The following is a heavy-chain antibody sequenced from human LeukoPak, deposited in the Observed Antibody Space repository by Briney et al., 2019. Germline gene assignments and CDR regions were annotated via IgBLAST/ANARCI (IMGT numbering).Heavy chain of an antibody. CDR2: ISYDGSNK. CDR3: AKAGPYYFDSTGPNLDYYYYMDV. CDR1: GFTFSDYN. V-gene: IGHV3-30*18. D-gene: IGHD3-22*01. J-gene: IGHJ6*03. Sequence: GGSLRLSCAASGFTFSDYNMHWVRQAPGKGLEWVAVISYDGSNKYYADSVKGRFTISRDNSKNTLYLQMNSLRPEDTAVYFCAKAGPYYFDSTGPNLDYYYYMDVWGEGTTVTVSS.